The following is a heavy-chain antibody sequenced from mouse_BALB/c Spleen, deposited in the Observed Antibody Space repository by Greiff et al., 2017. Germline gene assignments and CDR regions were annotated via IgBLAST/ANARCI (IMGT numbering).Heavy chain of an antibody. CDR1: GFTFSSYG. Sequence: EVQVVESGGGLVQPGGSLKLSCAASGFTFSSYGMSWVRQTPDKRLELVATINSNGGSTYYPDSVKGRFTISRDNAKNTLYLQMSSLKSEDTAMYYCARDLLMGGFAYWGQGTLVTVSA. CDR3: ARDLLMGGFAY. D-gene: IGHD2-3*01. V-gene: IGHV5-6-3*01. CDR2: INSNGGST. J-gene: IGHJ3*01.